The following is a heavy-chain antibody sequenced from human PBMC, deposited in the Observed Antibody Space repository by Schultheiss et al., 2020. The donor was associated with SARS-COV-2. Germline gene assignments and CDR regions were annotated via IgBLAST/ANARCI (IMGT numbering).Heavy chain of an antibody. D-gene: IGHD6-13*01. V-gene: IGHV3-30*04. J-gene: IGHJ4*02. CDR3: ARDSSSWYGAARYYFDY. CDR2: ISYDGSNK. CDR1: GFTFSSYA. Sequence: GESLKISCAASGFTFSSYAMHWVRQAPGKGLEWVAVISYDGSNKYYADSVKGRFTISRDNAKNSLYLQMNSLRAEDTAVYYCARDSSSWYGAARYYFDYWGQGTLVTVSS.